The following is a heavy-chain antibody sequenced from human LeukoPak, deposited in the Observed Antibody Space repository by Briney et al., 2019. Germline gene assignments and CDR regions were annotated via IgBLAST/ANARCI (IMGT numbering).Heavy chain of an antibody. CDR3: ARVRLDYSGSGSYLYYFDY. Sequence: GGPLRFSCAASGFTLNDYYMSWIRQAPEKGLEGVSYISGSGTTIKYADSAKGRLTISTDNSKNSLYLQMNSLRAEDTAVYYCARVRLDYSGSGSYLYYFDYWGQGTLVTVSS. D-gene: IGHD3-10*01. J-gene: IGHJ4*02. CDR1: GFTLNDYY. CDR2: ISGSGTTI. V-gene: IGHV3-11*01.